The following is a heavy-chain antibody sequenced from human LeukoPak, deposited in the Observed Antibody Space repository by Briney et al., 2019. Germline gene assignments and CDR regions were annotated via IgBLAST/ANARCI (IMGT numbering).Heavy chain of an antibody. D-gene: IGHD2-2*02. Sequence: GASVKVSCKASGGTFSSYAISWVRQAPGQGLEWMGGIIPIFGTANYAQKFQGRVTITTDESTSTAYMELSSLRSEDTAVYYCAGSYCSSTSCYTNWYFDLWGRGTLVTVSS. J-gene: IGHJ2*01. CDR3: AGSYCSSTSCYTNWYFDL. CDR1: GGTFSSYA. V-gene: IGHV1-69*05. CDR2: IIPIFGTA.